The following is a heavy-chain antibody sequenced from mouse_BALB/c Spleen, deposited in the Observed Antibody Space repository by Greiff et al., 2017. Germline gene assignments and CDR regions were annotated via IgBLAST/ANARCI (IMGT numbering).Heavy chain of an antibody. D-gene: IGHD1-1*01. J-gene: IGHJ2*01. CDR3: ARGTVVALYYFDY. Sequence: EVQLQESGPGLVKPSQSLSLTCSVTGYSITSGYYWNWIRQFPGNKLEWMGYISYDGSNNYNPSLKNRISITRDTSKNQFFLKLNSVTTEDTATYYCARGTVVALYYFDYWGQGTTLTVSS. V-gene: IGHV3-6*02. CDR2: ISYDGSN. CDR1: GYSITSGYY.